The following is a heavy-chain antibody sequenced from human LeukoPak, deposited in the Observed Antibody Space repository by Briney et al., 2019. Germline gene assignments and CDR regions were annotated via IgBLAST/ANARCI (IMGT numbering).Heavy chain of an antibody. Sequence: GGSLRLSCAASGFTLSHYAMRWVRRAPGKGLEWVSAISGRPSYADSVKGRFTISRDNSKNTLYLQVNSLRAEDTAVYYCAKALDYWYFDYWGQGTLVTVSS. J-gene: IGHJ4*02. CDR3: AKALDYWYFDY. V-gene: IGHV3-23*01. D-gene: IGHD4/OR15-4a*01. CDR1: GFTLSHYA. CDR2: ISGRP.